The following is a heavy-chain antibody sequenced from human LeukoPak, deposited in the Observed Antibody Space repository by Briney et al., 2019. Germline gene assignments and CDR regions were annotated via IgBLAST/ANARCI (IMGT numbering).Heavy chain of an antibody. J-gene: IGHJ1*01. CDR1: GLTFSSYA. CDR3: AEDQKGTTVVKRGNFQH. V-gene: IGHV3-23*01. D-gene: IGHD4-23*01. CDR2: ISGSGGST. Sequence: QSGGSLRLSCAASGLTFSSYAMSWVRQAPGKGLEWVSAISGSGGSTYYADSVKGRFTISRDNSKNTLYLQMNSLRAEDTAVYFCAEDQKGTTVVKRGNFQHWGQGTLVTVSS.